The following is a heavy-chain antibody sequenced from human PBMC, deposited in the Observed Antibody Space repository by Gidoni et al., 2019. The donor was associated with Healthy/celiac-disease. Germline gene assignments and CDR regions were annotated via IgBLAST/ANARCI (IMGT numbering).Heavy chain of an antibody. D-gene: IGHD5-12*01. CDR1: GFTFSDHY. Sequence: EVQLVESGGGLVQPGGSLRLSCAASGFTFSDHYMDWVRQAPGQGLEWVGRTVNTANSYTTEYAAAGKGRFTISRDDSKNTLYLKMNSLKTEDTAVYYCARVAVEMATIWAEGMDVWGQGTTVTVSS. CDR2: TVNTANSYTT. J-gene: IGHJ6*02. V-gene: IGHV3-72*01. CDR3: ARVAVEMATIWAEGMDV.